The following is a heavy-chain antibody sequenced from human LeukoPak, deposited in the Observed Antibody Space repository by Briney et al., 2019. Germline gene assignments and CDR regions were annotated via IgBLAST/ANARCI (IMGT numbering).Heavy chain of an antibody. CDR3: ARVGSSSWYFDP. V-gene: IGHV4-4*07. J-gene: IGHJ5*02. CDR1: GGSISSYY. Sequence: SETLSLTCTVSGGSISSYYWSWIRQPAGKGLEWIGRIYTSGSTYYNPSLKSRVTISVDTSKNQFSLKLSSVTAADTAVYYCARVGSSSWYFDPWGQGTLVTVSS. CDR2: IYTSGST. D-gene: IGHD6-13*01.